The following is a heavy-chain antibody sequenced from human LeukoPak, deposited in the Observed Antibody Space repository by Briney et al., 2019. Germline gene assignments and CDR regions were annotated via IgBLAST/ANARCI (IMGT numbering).Heavy chain of an antibody. J-gene: IGHJ4*02. CDR3: AKGSCSSSSECDY. D-gene: IGHD6-6*01. CDR1: GFTFSSYA. Sequence: PGGSLRLSCAASGFTFSSYAMSWVREAPGKGLEWGSAISGSGGSTYYADSVKGRFTISRDNSKNKLYMQMNSLRAEDTAVYYCAKGSCSSSSECDYWGQGTLVTVSS. CDR2: ISGSGGST. V-gene: IGHV3-23*01.